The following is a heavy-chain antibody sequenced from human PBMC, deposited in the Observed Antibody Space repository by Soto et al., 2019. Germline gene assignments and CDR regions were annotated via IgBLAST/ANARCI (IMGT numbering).Heavy chain of an antibody. CDR1: GYTFSSYG. V-gene: IGHV1-18*01. CDR2: ISANNVNT. CDR3: AREYCGGGSCYYYYMDV. J-gene: IGHJ6*03. D-gene: IGHD2-21*01. Sequence: ASVKVSCKTSGYTFSSYGISWVRQAPGQGLEWLGWISANNVNTNYAHKVQGRLTLTTDTSTSTVYMELRSLRSDDTAVYYCAREYCGGGSCYYYYMDVWGKGTTVTVS.